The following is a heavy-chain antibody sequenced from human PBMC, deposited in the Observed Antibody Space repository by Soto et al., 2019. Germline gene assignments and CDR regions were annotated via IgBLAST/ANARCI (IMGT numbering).Heavy chain of an antibody. Sequence: SLRLSCAASGFTFSSYAMHWVRQAPGKGLEWVAVISYDGSNKYYADSVKGRFTISRDNSKNTLYLQMNSLRAEDTAVYYCARTFWGGGNIDYWGQGTLVTVSS. V-gene: IGHV3-30-3*01. D-gene: IGHD3-16*01. CDR2: ISYDGSNK. CDR1: GFTFSSYA. CDR3: ARTFWGGGNIDY. J-gene: IGHJ4*02.